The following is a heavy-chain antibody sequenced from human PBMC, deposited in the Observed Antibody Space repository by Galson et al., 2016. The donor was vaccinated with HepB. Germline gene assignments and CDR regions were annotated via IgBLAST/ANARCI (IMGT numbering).Heavy chain of an antibody. V-gene: IGHV3-7*01. D-gene: IGHD1-26*01. J-gene: IGHJ4*02. Sequence: SLRLSCAASGFTFSGYWMSWVRQAPGKGLEWVANIKEDGSEQNYVDSVKGRFIISRDNAKNSLYLQMNSLRAEDTAVYYCARVVAVGGNPPFAFDYWGQGTLVTASS. CDR3: ARVVAVGGNPPFAFDY. CDR1: GFTFSGYW. CDR2: IKEDGSEQ.